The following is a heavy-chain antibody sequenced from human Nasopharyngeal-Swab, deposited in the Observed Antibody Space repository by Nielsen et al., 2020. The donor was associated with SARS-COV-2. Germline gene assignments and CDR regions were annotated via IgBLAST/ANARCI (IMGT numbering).Heavy chain of an antibody. CDR3: AKDRDSGDDSGEYYHYYGMDV. CDR2: ISGGDDST. D-gene: IGHD5-12*01. CDR1: GFTFSSYA. J-gene: IGHJ6*02. Sequence: GGSLRLSCAASGFTFSSYAISWVRQAPGRGLEWVSGISGGDDSTKYADSVKGRFTISRDNSKNTLDLQMNSLRAEDTAIYYCAKDRDSGDDSGEYYHYYGMDVWGQGTTVTVSS. V-gene: IGHV3-23*01.